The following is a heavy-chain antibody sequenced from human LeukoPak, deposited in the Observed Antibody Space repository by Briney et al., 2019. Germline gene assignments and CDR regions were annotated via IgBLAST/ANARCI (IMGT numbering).Heavy chain of an antibody. CDR2: IIPIFGTA. J-gene: IGHJ6*01. CDR1: GGTFSRYA. Sequence: SVKVSSTATGGTFSRYATSWVRQAPGQGLEWMGGIIPIFGTANYAQKFQGRVTITADESTSTAYMELSSLRSEDTAVYYCARNYYDILTGYYKYGYYGMDAWGQGTTVTVSS. CDR3: ARNYYDILTGYYKYGYYGMDA. D-gene: IGHD3-9*01. V-gene: IGHV1-69*13.